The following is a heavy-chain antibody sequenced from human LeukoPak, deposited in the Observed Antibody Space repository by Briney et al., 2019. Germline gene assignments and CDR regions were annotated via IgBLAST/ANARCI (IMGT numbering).Heavy chain of an antibody. Sequence: GGSLRLSCAASGFTFSDYYMSWIRQAPGKGLEWVSYISSSGTTIYYADSVKGRFTISRGNAKNSLYLQMNSLRAEDTAVYYCARDLYYYDSSGPTLAFDYWGQGTLVTASS. CDR2: ISSSGTTI. CDR1: GFTFSDYY. J-gene: IGHJ4*02. D-gene: IGHD3-22*01. V-gene: IGHV3-11*01. CDR3: ARDLYYYDSSGPTLAFDY.